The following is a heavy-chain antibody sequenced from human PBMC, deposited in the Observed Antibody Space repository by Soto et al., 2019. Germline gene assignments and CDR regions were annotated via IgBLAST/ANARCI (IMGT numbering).Heavy chain of an antibody. V-gene: IGHV4-34*01. CDR1: GGSFSGYY. Sequence: QVQLQQWGAGLLKPSETLSLTCAVYGGSFSGYYWSWIRQPPGKGLEWIGEINHSGSTNYNPSLKSRVTISVDTSKYQFSLKLSSVTAADTAVYYCARAPLGSGFFGAFDIWGQGTMVTVSS. J-gene: IGHJ3*02. CDR3: ARAPLGSGFFGAFDI. D-gene: IGHD3-3*01. CDR2: INHSGST.